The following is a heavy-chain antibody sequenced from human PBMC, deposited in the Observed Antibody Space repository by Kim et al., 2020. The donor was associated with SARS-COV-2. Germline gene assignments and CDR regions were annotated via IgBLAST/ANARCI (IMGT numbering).Heavy chain of an antibody. CDR3: AKDRFWGNDYFDY. Sequence: GGSLRLSCAASGFTFSSYGMHWVRQAPGKGLEWVAVISYDGSNKYYADSVKGRFTIYRDNSKNTLYLQMNSLRAEDTAVYYCAKDRFWGNDYFDYWGQGT. J-gene: IGHJ4*02. CDR1: GFTFSSYG. CDR2: ISYDGSNK. V-gene: IGHV3-30*18. D-gene: IGHD3-10*01.